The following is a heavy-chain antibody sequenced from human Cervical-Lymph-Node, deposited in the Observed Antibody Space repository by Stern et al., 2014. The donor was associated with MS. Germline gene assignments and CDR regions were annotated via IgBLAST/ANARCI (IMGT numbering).Heavy chain of an antibody. CDR2: IYYSGAT. Sequence: VQLVESGPGLVKPSQTLSLTCTVSGDSITSGGYYWSWIRPHPGKGLEWIGYIYYSGATFYNPSLKSRVTISLDTSKNQFSLRLSSVTAADTAVYYCARDWSGSSIHLAPAYGGHIRFDPWGQGTLVTVSS. V-gene: IGHV4-31*03. CDR1: GDSITSGGYY. D-gene: IGHD5-18*01. J-gene: IGHJ5*02. CDR3: ARDWSGSSIHLAPAYGGHIRFDP.